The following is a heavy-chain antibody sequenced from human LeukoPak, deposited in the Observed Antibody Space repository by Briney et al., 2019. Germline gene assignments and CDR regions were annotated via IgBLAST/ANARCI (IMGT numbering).Heavy chain of an antibody. V-gene: IGHV1-2*02. J-gene: IGHJ4*02. CDR1: GYKFTDDY. D-gene: IGHD3-16*01. CDR2: INPDSGFT. CDR3: APTAEAYTSWWKV. Sequence: ASVKLSCKASGYKFTDDYMHWVRQAPGQGLEFMGWINPDSGFTNYAQKFKGRVTMIRDTSISTAYLEVRSLTSDDTAVYYCAPTAEAYTSWWKVWGQGTLVTVSS.